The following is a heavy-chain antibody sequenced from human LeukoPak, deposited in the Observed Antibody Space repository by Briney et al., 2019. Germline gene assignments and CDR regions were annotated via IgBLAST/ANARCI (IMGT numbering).Heavy chain of an antibody. CDR3: ARVRAVVRWFDP. V-gene: IGHV4-30-4*08. J-gene: IGHJ5*02. Sequence: SETLSLTFSVSGGSILSLGYYSSCIRQPPGKALVCIGYIYYSGSTYYNPSLKSRVTISVDTSKHQFSLKLSSVTAADTAVYYCARVRAVVRWFDPWGQGNLVTVSS. D-gene: IGHD4-23*01. CDR1: GGSILSLGYY. CDR2: IYYSGST.